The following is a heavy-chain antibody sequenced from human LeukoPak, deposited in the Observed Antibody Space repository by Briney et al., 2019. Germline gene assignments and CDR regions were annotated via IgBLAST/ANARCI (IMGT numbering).Heavy chain of an antibody. Sequence: SETLSLTCTVSGGSISSYHWSWIRQPAGKGLEWIGRIYTSGSTNYNPSLKSRVTMSVDTSKNQFSLKLSSVTAADTAVYYCARDHPSLYYYDSSGYYDYWGQGTLVTVSS. CDR3: ARDHPSLYYYDSSGYYDY. CDR1: GGSISSYH. V-gene: IGHV4-4*07. J-gene: IGHJ4*02. CDR2: IYTSGST. D-gene: IGHD3-22*01.